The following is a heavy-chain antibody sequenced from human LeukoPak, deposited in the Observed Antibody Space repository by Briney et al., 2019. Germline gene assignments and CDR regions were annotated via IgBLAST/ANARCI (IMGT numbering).Heavy chain of an antibody. CDR2: ISASGST. CDR3: ARGVYIAAAQYGY. V-gene: IGHV4-4*07. Sequence: SETLSLTCTVSGGSFSGYYWSWIRQPAGEGLEWIGRISASGSTNYNSSLKSRVTMSVDTSKNQFSLKLNSVTAADMAVYYCARGVYIAAAQYGYWGQGTLVTVSS. J-gene: IGHJ4*02. CDR1: GGSFSGYY. D-gene: IGHD6-13*01.